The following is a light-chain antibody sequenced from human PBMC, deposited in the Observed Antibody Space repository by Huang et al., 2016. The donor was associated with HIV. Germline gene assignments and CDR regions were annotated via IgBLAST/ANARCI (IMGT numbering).Light chain of an antibody. CDR2: GAT. V-gene: IGKV3-15*01. CDR1: QGVSNN. CDR3: QQYNDWPRT. Sequence: EIVMTQSPATLSVSPGERVTLSCRAGQGVSNNLAWYQQKPGQAPRRLIYGATARATGIPARFSGSGSGTEFTLTISSLQSEDFAVYYCQQYNDWPRTFGQGTKVDIK. J-gene: IGKJ1*01.